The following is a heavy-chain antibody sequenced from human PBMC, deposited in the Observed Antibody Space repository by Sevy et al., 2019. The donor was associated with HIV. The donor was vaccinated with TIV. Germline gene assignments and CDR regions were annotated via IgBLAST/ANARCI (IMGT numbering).Heavy chain of an antibody. D-gene: IGHD3-3*01. Sequence: ASVKVSCKAAGYSFTNFDINWVRQATGQGLEWMGWMNPNNGNTHYAQKFQGRVTMTRRSSANTACMELSSLTSEDTAIYYCARARLDYEFWSGSYFSRAPWGYKYYAMDVWGQGTTVTVSS. CDR2: MNPNNGNT. V-gene: IGHV1-8*01. CDR1: GYSFTNFD. CDR3: ARARLDYEFWSGSYFSRAPWGYKYYAMDV. J-gene: IGHJ6*02.